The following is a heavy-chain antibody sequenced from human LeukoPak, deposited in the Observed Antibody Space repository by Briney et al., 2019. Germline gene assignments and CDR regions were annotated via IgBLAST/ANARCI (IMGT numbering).Heavy chain of an antibody. Sequence: SETLSLTCAVSGYPISSGYYWGWIRQPPGKGLEWIGSIYHSGSTYYNPSLKSRVTISVDTSKNQFSLKLSSVTAADTAVYYCARPKIGYSYVDAFDIWGQGTMVTVSS. CDR1: GYPISSGYY. CDR3: ARPKIGYSYVDAFDI. D-gene: IGHD5-18*01. CDR2: IYHSGST. J-gene: IGHJ3*02. V-gene: IGHV4-38-2*01.